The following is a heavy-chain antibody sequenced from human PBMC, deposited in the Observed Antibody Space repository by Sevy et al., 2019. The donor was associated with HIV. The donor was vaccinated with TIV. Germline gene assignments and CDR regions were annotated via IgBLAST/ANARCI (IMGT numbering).Heavy chain of an antibody. J-gene: IGHJ4*02. CDR2: IKQDGSEK. CDR1: GFTFSSYW. Sequence: GGSLRLSCAASGFTFSSYWMSWVRQAPGEGLEWVANIKQDGSEKYYVDSVKGRFTISRDNAKNSLYLQMNSLRAEDTAVYYCARDQRVKYCSGGSCYSRAPFDYWGQGTLVTVSS. CDR3: ARDQRVKYCSGGSCYSRAPFDY. D-gene: IGHD2-15*01. V-gene: IGHV3-7*03.